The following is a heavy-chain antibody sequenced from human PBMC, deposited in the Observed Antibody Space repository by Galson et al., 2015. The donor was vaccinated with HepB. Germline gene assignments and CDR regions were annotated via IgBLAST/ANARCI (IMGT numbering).Heavy chain of an antibody. J-gene: IGHJ6*02. D-gene: IGHD2-2*01. CDR3: TRSVVPAAMGLGYYYYDLDV. Sequence: SVKVSCKASGYTFIDYGISWVRQAPGQGLEWMGWISAYNGNTTYAQKLQGRVTMTTDTSTSTAYMELRSLRSDDTAVYYCTRSVVPAAMGLGYYYYDLDVWGQGTTVTVSS. CDR1: GYTFIDYG. CDR2: ISAYNGNT. V-gene: IGHV1-18*01.